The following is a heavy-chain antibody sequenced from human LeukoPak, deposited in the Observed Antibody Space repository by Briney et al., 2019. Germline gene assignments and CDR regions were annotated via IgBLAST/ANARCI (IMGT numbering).Heavy chain of an antibody. CDR1: SGYITTYY. J-gene: IGHJ4*02. V-gene: IGHV4-59*01. CDR3: AGIGHFRGNRGHFVS. Sequence: PLGTLSLTCTISSGYITTYYWSWIPQPPGNRLEYGWTVDDSGTTNYSPSLESRLSLSPDASKNLLSLRLRSLTPAHPAIYYCAGIGHFRGNRGHFVSWAQGSMVTVPS. CDR2: VDDSGTT. D-gene: IGHD2/OR15-2a*01.